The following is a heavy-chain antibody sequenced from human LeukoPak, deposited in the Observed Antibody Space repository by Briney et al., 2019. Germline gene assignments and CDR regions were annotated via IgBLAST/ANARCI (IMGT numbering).Heavy chain of an antibody. CDR3: AKSGYSYGRFNY. CDR2: ISGSGDST. V-gene: IGHV3-23*01. Sequence: GGSLRLSCATSEFTFSSYAMSWVRQAPGKGLEWVSAISGSGDSTYYADSVKGRFTISRDNSKNTLYLQMNSLGADDTAVYYCAKSGYSYGRFNYWGQGTLVTVSS. J-gene: IGHJ4*02. CDR1: EFTFSSYA. D-gene: IGHD5-18*01.